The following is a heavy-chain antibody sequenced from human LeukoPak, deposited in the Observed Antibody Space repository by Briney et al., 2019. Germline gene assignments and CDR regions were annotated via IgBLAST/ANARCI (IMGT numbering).Heavy chain of an antibody. CDR1: GVTLSNYA. V-gene: IGHV3-30*04. Sequence: PGGSLRLSCTASGVTLSNYAMHWVRRPPGRGLEWVAVISFDGTNKYYGDSVEGRFSVSRDNSKNTLYLQMSSLRPDDTAMYYCATDYGDYEPIDYWGQGTLVTVSS. D-gene: IGHD4-17*01. J-gene: IGHJ4*02. CDR3: ATDYGDYEPIDY. CDR2: ISFDGTNK.